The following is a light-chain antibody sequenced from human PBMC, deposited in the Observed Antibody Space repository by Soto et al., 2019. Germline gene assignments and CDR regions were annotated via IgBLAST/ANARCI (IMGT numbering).Light chain of an antibody. J-gene: IGLJ1*01. CDR2: TDN. CDR1: SSNIGSNT. V-gene: IGLV1-44*01. Sequence: QSVLTQPPSTSGTPGQRVTISCSGSSSNIGSNTVNWYQQLPGTAPRLLIYTDNQRPSAVPDRFSGSKSGTSASLAISGLQSEDEADYYGAAWDDNLNGLYVFGPGTKLTVL. CDR3: AAWDDNLNGLYV.